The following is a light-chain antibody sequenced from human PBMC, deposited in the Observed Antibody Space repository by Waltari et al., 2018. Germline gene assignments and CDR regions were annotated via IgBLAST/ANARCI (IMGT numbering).Light chain of an antibody. V-gene: IGKV1-16*01. Sequence: DIQMTQSPASLAASLGDRVTITCRPSQSVTTSLNWYQQKSGEPPKLLISAASSFQSGVPSRFSGSGSGTDFTLTISSLQPDDFATYYCQQYNSYPYTFGQGTKLEIK. CDR1: QSVTTS. CDR2: AAS. CDR3: QQYNSYPYT. J-gene: IGKJ2*01.